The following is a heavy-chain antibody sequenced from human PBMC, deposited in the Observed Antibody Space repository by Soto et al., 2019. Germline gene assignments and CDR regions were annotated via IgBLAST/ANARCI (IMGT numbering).Heavy chain of an antibody. CDR2: IIPILGIA. D-gene: IGHD3-10*01. CDR3: ARSPDSGSYSGNNWFDP. CDR1: GGTFSSYT. Sequence: SVKVSCKASGGTFSSYTISWVRQAPGQGLEWMGRIIPILGIANYAQKFQGRVTITADKSMSTAYMELSSLRSDDTAVYYCARSPDSGSYSGNNWFDPWGQGTLVTVSS. V-gene: IGHV1-69*02. J-gene: IGHJ5*02.